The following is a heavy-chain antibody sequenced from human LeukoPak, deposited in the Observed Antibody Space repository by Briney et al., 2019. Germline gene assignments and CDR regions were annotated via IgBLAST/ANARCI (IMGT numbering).Heavy chain of an antibody. V-gene: IGHV3-30*02. CDR3: AKDSTKLLEGVIEH. J-gene: IGHJ4*02. CDR1: GFTFNTYG. Sequence: GGSLRLSSGASGFTFNTYGKLWLRQAPGKGLEWVAFIPSDGSNKFYLDSVKGRFTISRDISKTTLYLQMNSLRAEDTAVYFCAKDSTKLLEGVIEHWGQGTLVTVSS. CDR2: IPSDGSNK. D-gene: IGHD2-2*01.